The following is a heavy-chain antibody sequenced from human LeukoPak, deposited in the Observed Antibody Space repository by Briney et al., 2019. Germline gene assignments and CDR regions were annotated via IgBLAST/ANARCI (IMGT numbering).Heavy chain of an antibody. CDR1: GGSISSNGYF. CDR2: IDYRGTA. J-gene: IGHJ4*02. V-gene: IGHV4-39*01. Sequence: PSETLSLTCTVSGGSISSNGYFWAWIRQSPGKGPDWIGIIDYRGTAFYNPSLESRVTISVETSKNFFSLKLRSVTAADTALYYCARQAGAGARWDYFDYWGQGTLVTVSS. CDR3: ARQAGAGARWDYFDY. D-gene: IGHD3-10*01.